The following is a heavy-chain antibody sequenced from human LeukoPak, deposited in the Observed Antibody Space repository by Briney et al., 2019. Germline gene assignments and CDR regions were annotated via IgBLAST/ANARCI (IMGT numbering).Heavy chain of an antibody. J-gene: IGHJ1*01. Sequence: SETLSLTCTVSGGSISSYYWSWIRQPPGKGLEWLGYIYYSGSTNYNPSLKSRVTISVDTSKNQFSLKLSSVTAADTAVYYCASSYSIEAYCGGDCYSASEYFQHWGQGTLVTVSS. CDR3: ASSYSIEAYCGGDCYSASEYFQH. V-gene: IGHV4-59*01. CDR2: IYYSGST. CDR1: GGSISSYY. D-gene: IGHD2-21*02.